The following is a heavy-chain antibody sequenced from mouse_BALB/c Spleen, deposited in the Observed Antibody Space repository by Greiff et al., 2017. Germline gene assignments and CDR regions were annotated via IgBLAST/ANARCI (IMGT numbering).Heavy chain of an antibody. V-gene: IGHV14-3*02. Sequence: EVQLVESGAELVQPGASVMLSCTASGFNIQDTYMHWVKQRPEQGLEWIGRIDPANGNTKYDPKFQGKATITADTSSNTAYLQLSSLTSEDTAVYYCARGGYERVDYWGQGTTLTVSA. J-gene: IGHJ2*01. CDR1: GFNIQDTY. CDR2: IDPANGNT. D-gene: IGHD2-14*01. CDR3: ARGGYERVDY.